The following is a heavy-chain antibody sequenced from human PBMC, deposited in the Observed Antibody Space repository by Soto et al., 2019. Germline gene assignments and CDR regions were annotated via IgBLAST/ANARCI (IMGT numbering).Heavy chain of an antibody. CDR2: IYYSGST. J-gene: IGHJ4*02. Sequence: SETLSLTCTVSGGSLSSYYWSWIRQPPGKGLEWIGYIYYSGSTNYNPSLKSRVTISVDTSKNQFSLKLSSVTAADTDVYYCARRYGPCFDYWGQGTLVTVSS. D-gene: IGHD5-18*01. V-gene: IGHV4-59*08. CDR3: ARRYGPCFDY. CDR1: GGSLSSYY.